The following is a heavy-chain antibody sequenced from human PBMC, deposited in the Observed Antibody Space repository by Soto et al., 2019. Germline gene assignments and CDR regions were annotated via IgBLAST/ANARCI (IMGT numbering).Heavy chain of an antibody. CDR3: ARDGSIAAGTYYYYGMDV. D-gene: IGHD6-13*01. Sequence: SVKVSCKASGGTFSSYTISWVRQAPGQGLEWMGRIIPILGIANYAQKFQGRVTITADKSTSTAYMELSSLRSEDTAVYYCARDGSIAAGTYYYYGMDVWGQGTTVTVSS. CDR2: IIPILGIA. V-gene: IGHV1-69*04. J-gene: IGHJ6*02. CDR1: GGTFSSYT.